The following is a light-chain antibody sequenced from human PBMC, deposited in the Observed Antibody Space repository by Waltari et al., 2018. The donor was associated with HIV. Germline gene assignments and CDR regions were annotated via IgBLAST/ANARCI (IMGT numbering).Light chain of an antibody. CDR2: GAS. J-gene: IGKJ1*01. CDR3: QQYYDWPRT. V-gene: IGKV3-15*01. Sequence: PGERATLSCRASHSVSTNLAWYQQKHGQAPRLLIHGASTRAPGVAARFSGSASGTAFTLTISSLQSEDFALYYCQQYYDWPRTFGQGTKVE. CDR1: HSVSTN.